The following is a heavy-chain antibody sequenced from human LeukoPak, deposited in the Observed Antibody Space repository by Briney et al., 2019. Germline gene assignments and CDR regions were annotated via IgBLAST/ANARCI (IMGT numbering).Heavy chain of an antibody. CDR2: IIPIFGTA. CDR3: ARRRDSSGYSDHDAFDI. J-gene: IGHJ3*02. V-gene: IGHV1-69*13. Sequence: SVNVSCKASGGTFSSYAINWVRQAPGQGLEWMGGIIPIFGTANYAQKFQGRVTITADESTSTAYMELSSLRSEDTAVYYCARRRDSSGYSDHDAFDIWGQGTMVTVSS. D-gene: IGHD3-22*01. CDR1: GGTFSSYA.